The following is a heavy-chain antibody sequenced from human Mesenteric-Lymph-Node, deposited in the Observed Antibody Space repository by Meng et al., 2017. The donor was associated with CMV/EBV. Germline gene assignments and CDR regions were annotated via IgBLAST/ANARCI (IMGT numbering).Heavy chain of an antibody. CDR1: GFSFSTYW. CDR2: IKEDGSNK. D-gene: IGHD3-3*01. V-gene: IGHV3-7*01. J-gene: IGHJ4*02. CDR3: AKELRFLEWFYDY. Sequence: GGSLRLSCVASGFSFSTYWMSWVRQAPGKGLEWVANIKEDGSNKYYADPVKGRFTISRDNSKNTLYLQMNSLRAEDTAVYYCAKELRFLEWFYDYWGQGTLVTVSS.